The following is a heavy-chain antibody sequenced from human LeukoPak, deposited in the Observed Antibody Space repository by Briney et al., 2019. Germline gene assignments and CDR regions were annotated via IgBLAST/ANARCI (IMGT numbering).Heavy chain of an antibody. J-gene: IGHJ5*02. Sequence: QPGGSLRLSCAASGFALTAYAMSWVRQAPGQGLEWVSSISISGGSTYYADSVKGRFTISRDNSKNTLYLQMNSLRVQATAIYFSARCMVLRHGWCNWFDPWGQGAPVTVSS. CDR3: ARCMVLRHGWCNWFDP. CDR1: GFALTAYA. D-gene: IGHD2-8*01. V-gene: IGHV3-23*01. CDR2: ISISGGST.